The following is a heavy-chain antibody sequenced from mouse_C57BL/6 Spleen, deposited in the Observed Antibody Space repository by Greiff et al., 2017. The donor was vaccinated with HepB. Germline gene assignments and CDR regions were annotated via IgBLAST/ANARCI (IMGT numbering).Heavy chain of an antibody. V-gene: IGHV1-80*01. CDR2: IYPGDGDT. CDR3: ARREAYYDYEAWFAY. Sequence: VQLQESGAELVKPGASVKISCKASGYAFSSYWMNWVKQRPGKGLEWIGQIYPGDGDTNYNGKFKGKATLTADKSSSTAYMQLSSLTSEDSAVYFCARREAYYDYEAWFAYWGQGTLVTVSA. J-gene: IGHJ3*01. D-gene: IGHD2-4*01. CDR1: GYAFSSYW.